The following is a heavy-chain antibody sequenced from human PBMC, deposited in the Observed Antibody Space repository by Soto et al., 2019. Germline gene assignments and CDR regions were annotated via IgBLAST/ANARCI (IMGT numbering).Heavy chain of an antibody. V-gene: IGHV4-61*08. CDR3: ARTTASRSLDV. CDR2: IYSSGST. D-gene: IGHD2-21*02. CDR1: GASIRNTGFY. Sequence: QVQLQESGPGLVKPSETLSLTATVSGASIRNTGFYWSWIRQPPGKGLEWIGYIYSSGSTTYNSSLKSRVTISLDTSQNQVSLNLTSVTAADTAMYYCARTTASRSLDVWGHGTMVSVSS. J-gene: IGHJ3*01.